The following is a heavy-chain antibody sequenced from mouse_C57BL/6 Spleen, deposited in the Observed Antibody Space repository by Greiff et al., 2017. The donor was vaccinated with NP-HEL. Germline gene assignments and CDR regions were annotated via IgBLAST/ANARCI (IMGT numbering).Heavy chain of an antibody. D-gene: IGHD1-1*01. J-gene: IGHJ3*01. V-gene: IGHV1-55*01. CDR3: ASVYGTYYLFAY. CDR2: IYPGSGST. CDR1: GYTFTSYW. Sequence: QVQLQQPGAELVKPGASVKMSCKASGYTFTSYWITWVKQRPGQGLEWIGDIYPGSGSTNYNEKFKSKATLTVDTSSSTAYMQLSSLTSEDSAVYYCASVYGTYYLFAYWGQGTLVTVSA.